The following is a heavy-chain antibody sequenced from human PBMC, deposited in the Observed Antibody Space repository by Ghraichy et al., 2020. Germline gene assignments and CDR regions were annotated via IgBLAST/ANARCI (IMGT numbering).Heavy chain of an antibody. V-gene: IGHV4-39*07. J-gene: IGHJ1*01. CDR1: GGSVSSSGYY. CDR2: IDYTRNT. D-gene: IGHD2-15*01. Sequence: SQTLSLTCTVSGGSVSSSGYYWGWIRQPPGKGLEWIGTIDYTRNTYYNPSLKSRVTVSVDTSRNQFSLKLTSMTAADTAVYYCARQLLNCGGGSCYREYFQHWGQGTLVTVSS. CDR3: ARQLLNCGGGSCYREYFQH.